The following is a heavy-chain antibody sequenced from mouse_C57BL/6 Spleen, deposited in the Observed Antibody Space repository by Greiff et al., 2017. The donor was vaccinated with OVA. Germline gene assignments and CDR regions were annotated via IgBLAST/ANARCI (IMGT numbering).Heavy chain of an antibody. CDR1: GYTFTSYW. V-gene: IGHV1-64*01. D-gene: IGHD2-2*01. CDR2: IHPNSGST. CDR3: ARFRATMVTTDG. Sequence: QVQLQQPGAELVKPGASVKLSCKASGYTFTSYWMHWVKQRPGQGLEWIGMIHPNSGSTNYNEKFKSKATLTVDKSSSTAYMQLSSLTSEDSAVYYCARFRATMVTTDGWGQGTTLTVAS. J-gene: IGHJ2*01.